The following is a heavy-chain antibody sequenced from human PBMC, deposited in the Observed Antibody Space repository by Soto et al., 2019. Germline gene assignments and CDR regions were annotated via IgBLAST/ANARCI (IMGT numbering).Heavy chain of an antibody. J-gene: IGHJ6*02. CDR3: ARDGTPGDYGMDV. D-gene: IGHD1-26*01. Sequence: SETLSITCTVSGGSVSSGSYYWSWIRQPPGKGLEWIGYIYYSGSTNYNPSLKSRVTISVDTSKNQFSLKLSSVTAADTAVYYCARDGTPGDYGMDVWGQGTTVTVSS. V-gene: IGHV4-61*01. CDR2: IYYSGST. CDR1: GGSVSSGSYY.